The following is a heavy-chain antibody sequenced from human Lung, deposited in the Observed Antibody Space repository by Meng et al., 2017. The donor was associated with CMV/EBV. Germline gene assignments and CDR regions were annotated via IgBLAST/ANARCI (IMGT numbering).Heavy chain of an antibody. Sequence: QVHRQESGPGLGKPSQTLSLTCTVSGGSIGSGGYYWSWIRQHPGKGLEWIGYIYYTGSTFYNPSLKSRVTISVDTSKNQFSLKLIPATAADTAVYYCAREAGRDGYATPKFDYWGQGTLVTVSS. CDR1: GGSIGSGGYY. CDR3: AREAGRDGYATPKFDY. CDR2: IYYTGST. D-gene: IGHD5-24*01. J-gene: IGHJ4*02. V-gene: IGHV4-31*03.